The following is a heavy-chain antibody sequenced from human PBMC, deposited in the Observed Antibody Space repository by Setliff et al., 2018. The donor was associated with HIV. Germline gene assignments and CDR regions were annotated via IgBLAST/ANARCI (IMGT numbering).Heavy chain of an antibody. CDR2: ISVKNGNT. V-gene: IGHV1-18*01. J-gene: IGHJ4*02. Sequence: GASVKVSCKASGYTFISYGVSWVRQAPGQGLEWMGWISVKNGNTNYAQKFLGRVTMTTDTSTSTAYMELRSLGSDDTAVYYCARIVALNGYPSDYWGQGTLVTVSS. D-gene: IGHD2-8*01. CDR3: ARIVALNGYPSDY. CDR1: GYTFISYG.